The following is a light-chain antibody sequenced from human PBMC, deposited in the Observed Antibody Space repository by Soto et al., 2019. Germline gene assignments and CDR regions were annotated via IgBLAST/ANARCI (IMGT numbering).Light chain of an antibody. V-gene: IGKV3-20*01. CDR3: QQFSSYPLT. CDR2: AAS. J-gene: IGKJ4*01. Sequence: EFVLTQSPGTLSLSPGERATLSCRASQTVRNNYLAWYQQKPGQAPRLLIYAASSRATGIPHRFSGGGSGTDFTPTISRLEPEDFAVYYCQQFSSYPLTFGGGTKVEIK. CDR1: QTVRNNY.